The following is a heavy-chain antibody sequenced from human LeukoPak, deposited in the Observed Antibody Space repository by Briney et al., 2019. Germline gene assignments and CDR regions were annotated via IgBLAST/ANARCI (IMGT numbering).Heavy chain of an antibody. V-gene: IGHV3-30*18. D-gene: IGHD3-9*01. CDR2: ISYDGSNK. J-gene: IGHJ6*02. CDR3: AKDLGRRYDILTGYFYYYYYSMDV. CDR1: GFTFSSYG. Sequence: GGSLRLSCAASGFTFSSYGMHWVRQAPGKGLEWVAVISYDGSNKYYADSVKGRFTISRDNSKNTLYLQMNSLRAEDTAVYYCAKDLGRRYDILTGYFYYYYYSMDVWGQGTTVTVSS.